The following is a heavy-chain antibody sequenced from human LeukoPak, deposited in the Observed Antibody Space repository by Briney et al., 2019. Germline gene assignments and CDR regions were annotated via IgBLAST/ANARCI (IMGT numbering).Heavy chain of an antibody. V-gene: IGHV1-69*05. Sequence: SVKVSRKASGGTFSSYAISWVRQAPGQGLEWMGGIIPIFGTANYAQKFQGRVTITTDESTSTAYMELSSLRSEDTAVYYCARADFYYYDSSGYYPLDYWGQGTLVTVSS. CDR3: ARADFYYYDSSGYYPLDY. J-gene: IGHJ4*02. D-gene: IGHD3-22*01. CDR2: IIPIFGTA. CDR1: GGTFSSYA.